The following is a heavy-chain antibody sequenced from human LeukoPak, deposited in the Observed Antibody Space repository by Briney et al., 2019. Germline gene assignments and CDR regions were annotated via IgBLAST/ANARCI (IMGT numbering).Heavy chain of an antibody. Sequence: ASVKVSCKASGYTFTSYGISWVRQAPGQGLEWMGWISAYNGNTDYAQKLQGRVTMTTDTSTGTAYMELRSLRSDDTAVYYCARDRKTGIAAEWGQGTLVTVSS. CDR1: GYTFTSYG. J-gene: IGHJ4*02. D-gene: IGHD6-13*01. CDR2: ISAYNGNT. V-gene: IGHV1-18*01. CDR3: ARDRKTGIAAE.